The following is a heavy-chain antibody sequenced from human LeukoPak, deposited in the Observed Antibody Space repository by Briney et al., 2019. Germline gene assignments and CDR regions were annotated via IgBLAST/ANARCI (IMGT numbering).Heavy chain of an antibody. V-gene: IGHV4-59*01. CDR1: GGSISSYY. D-gene: IGHD3-22*01. CDR2: TYYSGST. Sequence: PSETLSLTCTVSGGSISSYYWSWIRQPPGKGLEWMGYTYYSGSTNYNPSLKSRVTISVDTSKNQFSLKLSSVTAADTAVYYCARGVVNYDSSGYYFNHFDYWGQGTLVTVSS. CDR3: ARGVVNYDSSGYYFNHFDY. J-gene: IGHJ4*02.